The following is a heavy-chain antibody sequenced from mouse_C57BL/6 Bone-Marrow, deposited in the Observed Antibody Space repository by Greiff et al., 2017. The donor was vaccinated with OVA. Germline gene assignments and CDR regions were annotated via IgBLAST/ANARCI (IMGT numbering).Heavy chain of an antibody. V-gene: IGHV1-81*01. CDR2: IYPRSGNT. J-gene: IGHJ2*01. CDR1: GYTFTSYG. D-gene: IGHD1-1*01. Sequence: VQLQQSGAELARPGASVKLSCKASGYTFTSYGISWVKQRTGQGLEWIGEIYPRSGNTYYNEKFKGKATLTADKSSSPAYMELRSLTSEDSAVYFCARDYGSSYNYFDYWGQGTTLTVSS. CDR3: ARDYGSSYNYFDY.